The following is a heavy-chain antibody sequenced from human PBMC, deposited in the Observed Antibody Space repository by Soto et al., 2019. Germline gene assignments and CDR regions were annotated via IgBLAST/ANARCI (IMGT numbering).Heavy chain of an antibody. D-gene: IGHD6-19*01. CDR1: GFTFSSFS. CDR3: ARDLGWAFDC. CDR2: IGGGGRLI. Sequence: EVQLVESGGGLVQRGGSLRLSCAASGFTFSSFSMNWVRQAPGSGLEWISYIGGGGRLISYADSVKGRFAISRDNAQNSLYLQMDSLRDEDTAVYYCARDLGWAFDCWGQGTLVTVSS. V-gene: IGHV3-48*02. J-gene: IGHJ4*02.